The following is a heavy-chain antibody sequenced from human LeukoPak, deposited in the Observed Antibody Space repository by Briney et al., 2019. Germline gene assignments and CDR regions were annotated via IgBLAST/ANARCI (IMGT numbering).Heavy chain of an antibody. CDR3: ARHRKVVGARGLYYFDY. D-gene: IGHD1-26*01. V-gene: IGHV4-39*01. Sequence: SETLSLTCTVPGGSISSSSYYWGWIRQPPGKGLEWIGSIYYSGSTCYNPSLRSRVTISVDTSKNQFSLKPSSVTAADTAVYYCARHRKVVGARGLYYFDYWGQGTLVTVSS. CDR1: GGSISSSSYY. J-gene: IGHJ4*02. CDR2: IYYSGST.